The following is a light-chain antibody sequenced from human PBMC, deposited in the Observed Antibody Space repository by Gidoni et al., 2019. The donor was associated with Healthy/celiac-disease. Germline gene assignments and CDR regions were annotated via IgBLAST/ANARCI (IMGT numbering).Light chain of an antibody. J-gene: IGKJ1*01. Sequence: EIVLTQSPGTLSLSPGERATLSCRASQSVSSSYLAWYQQKPGQAPRLLIYGASSRATGIPDRFSGSGSGTDFTLTISRLEPEDFAVYYCQQYGSSLETFXHXTKVXIK. V-gene: IGKV3-20*01. CDR2: GAS. CDR1: QSVSSSY. CDR3: QQYGSSLET.